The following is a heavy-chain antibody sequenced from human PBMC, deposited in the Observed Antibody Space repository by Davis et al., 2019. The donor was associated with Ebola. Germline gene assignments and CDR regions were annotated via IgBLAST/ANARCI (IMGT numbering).Heavy chain of an antibody. CDR1: GYTFNYFG. CDR2: INAYNGDT. CDR3: ARLDVIPDS. Sequence: ASVKVSCKASGYTFNYFGITWVRQAPGQGLEWMGWINAYNGDTNYAQKFQGRVTMTTETSISTAYMELRSLRSDDTAIYYCARLDVIPDSWGQGTLITVSS. D-gene: IGHD2-21*01. V-gene: IGHV1-18*01. J-gene: IGHJ4*02.